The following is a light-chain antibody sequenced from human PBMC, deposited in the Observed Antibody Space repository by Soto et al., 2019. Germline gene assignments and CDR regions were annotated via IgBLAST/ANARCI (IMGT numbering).Light chain of an antibody. CDR1: QGINKD. V-gene: IGKV1-16*01. CDR2: AAS. Sequence: DIQLTQSPSSLSASVGDRITITCRASQGINKDLAWVQEKPGKAPKSLIYAASSLQSGVPSRFSGSGFGTEFTLTIGTLQPEDFATYYGQQYNTYPITVGQGPRLEIK. J-gene: IGKJ5*01. CDR3: QQYNTYPIT.